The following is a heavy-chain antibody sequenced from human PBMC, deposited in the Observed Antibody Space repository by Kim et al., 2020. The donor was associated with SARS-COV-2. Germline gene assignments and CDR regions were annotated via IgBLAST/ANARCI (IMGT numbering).Heavy chain of an antibody. CDR1: GYSITNGYY. J-gene: IGHJ5*02. CDR3: ARVRAPRGWFDP. D-gene: IGHD1-26*01. Sequence: SETLSLTCSVTGYSITNGYYWGWVRQPPGKGLEWIASRYHDGLANYNPSLKSRVTLSVDTSKNEFSLSLHSVTATDTAVYFCARVRAPRGWFDPWGQGILVTVSS. CDR2: RYHDGLA. V-gene: IGHV4-38-2*01.